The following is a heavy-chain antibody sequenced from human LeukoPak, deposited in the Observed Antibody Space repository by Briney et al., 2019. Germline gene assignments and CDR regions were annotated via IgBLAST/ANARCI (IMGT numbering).Heavy chain of an antibody. CDR3: AKRHSSGYQGDFDY. V-gene: IGHV3-23*01. Sequence: PGGSLRLSCAAFGFTFGSYAMSWVRQAPGKGLEWVSGVAASAGSTYYADSVKGRFTISRDNSKNTLYLQMNSLRAEDTAVYYCAKRHSSGYQGDFDYWGQGTLVTVSS. J-gene: IGHJ4*02. D-gene: IGHD3-22*01. CDR2: VAASAGST. CDR1: GFTFGSYA.